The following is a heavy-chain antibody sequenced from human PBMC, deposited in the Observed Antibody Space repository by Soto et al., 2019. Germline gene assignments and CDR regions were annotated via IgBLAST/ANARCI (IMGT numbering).Heavy chain of an antibody. CDR2: IYYSGST. V-gene: IGHV4-30-4*01. CDR3: ARADYDTDAFDI. Sequence: PSETLSLTCTVSGGSISSGDYYWSWIRQPPGKGLEWIGYIYYSGSTYYNPSLKSRVTISVDTSKNQFSLKLSSVTAADTAVYYCARADYDTDAFDIWGQGTMVTVSS. CDR1: GGSISSGDYY. J-gene: IGHJ3*02. D-gene: IGHD3-9*01.